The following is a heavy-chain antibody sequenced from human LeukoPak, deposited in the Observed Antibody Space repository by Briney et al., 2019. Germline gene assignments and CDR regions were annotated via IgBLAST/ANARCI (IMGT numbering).Heavy chain of an antibody. CDR2: INPNSGGT. CDR3: ARGGLWFGELSFDY. J-gene: IGHJ4*02. V-gene: IGHV1-2*06. CDR1: GYTFTGYY. Sequence: ASVKVSCKASGYTFTGYYMHWVRQAPGQGLEWMGRINPNSGGTNYAQKFQGRVTMTRDTSISTAYMELSSLRSEDTAVYYCARGGLWFGELSFDYWGQGTLVTVSS. D-gene: IGHD3-10*01.